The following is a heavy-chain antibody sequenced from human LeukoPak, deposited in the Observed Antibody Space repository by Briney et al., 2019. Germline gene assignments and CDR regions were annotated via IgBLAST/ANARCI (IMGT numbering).Heavy chain of an antibody. CDR2: INPNSGGT. CDR1: GYTFTGYY. CDR3: ARHRDSSALEAFDI. D-gene: IGHD3-22*01. Sequence: ASVKVSCKASGYTFTGYYIHWVRQAPGQGLEWMGWINPNSGGTNYAQKFQGRVTMTRDTSITTAYMELTRLTSDDTAVYYCARHRDSSALEAFDIWGQGTLVTVSS. V-gene: IGHV1-2*02. J-gene: IGHJ3*02.